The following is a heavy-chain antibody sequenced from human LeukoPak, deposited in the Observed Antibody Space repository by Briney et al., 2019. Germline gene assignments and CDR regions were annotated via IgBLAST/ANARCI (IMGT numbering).Heavy chain of an antibody. D-gene: IGHD3-10*01. V-gene: IGHV3-74*01. CDR2: INSDGSST. J-gene: IGHJ4*02. CDR3: ARDYYGSGSYPLFDY. Sequence: GGSLRLSCAASGFTFSSYWMHWVRQAPGKGLVWVARINSDGSSTSYADSVKGRFTISRDNAKNTLYLQMNSLRAEDTAVYYCARDYYGSGSYPLFDYGGQGTLVTVSS. CDR1: GFTFSSYW.